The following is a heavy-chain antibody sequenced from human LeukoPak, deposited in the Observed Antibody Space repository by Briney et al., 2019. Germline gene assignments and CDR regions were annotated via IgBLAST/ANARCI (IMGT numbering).Heavy chain of an antibody. D-gene: IGHD4-11*01. V-gene: IGHV3-7*01. CDR1: GFTFSSYS. CDR3: ARDPRATVISYYYYYMDV. Sequence: GGSLRLSCAASGFTFSSYSIHWVRQAPGKGLEWVANIKQDGSEKYYVDSVKGRFTISRDNAKNSLYLQMNSLRAEDTAVYYCARDPRATVISYYYYYMDVWGKGTTVTVSS. J-gene: IGHJ6*03. CDR2: IKQDGSEK.